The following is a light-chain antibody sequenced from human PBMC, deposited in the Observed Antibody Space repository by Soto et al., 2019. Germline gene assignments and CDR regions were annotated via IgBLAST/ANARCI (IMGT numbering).Light chain of an antibody. Sequence: QSVLTQPPSVSGAPGQRVTISCTGSSSNIGAGYDVLWYQQLPGTAPKLLIYGDSNRPSGVPDRFSGSKSGTSASLAITGLQAEDEADYYCQSYDSSLSGGGVFGGGTKLTVL. CDR1: SSNIGAGYD. J-gene: IGLJ3*02. CDR2: GDS. V-gene: IGLV1-40*01. CDR3: QSYDSSLSGGGV.